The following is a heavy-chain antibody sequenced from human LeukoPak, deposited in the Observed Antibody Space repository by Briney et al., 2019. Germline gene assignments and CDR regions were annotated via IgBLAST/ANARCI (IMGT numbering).Heavy chain of an antibody. J-gene: IGHJ5*02. CDR1: GYTFTSYY. V-gene: IGHV1-8*02. D-gene: IGHD1-14*01. Sequence: ASVKVSCKASGYTFTSYYMHWVRQATGQGLEWMGWMNPNSGNTGYAQKFQGRVTMTRNTSISTAYMELSSLRSEDTAVYYCARASSISKIKRAGTINCFDPWGQGTLVTVSP. CDR3: ARASSISKIKRAGTINCFDP. CDR2: MNPNSGNT.